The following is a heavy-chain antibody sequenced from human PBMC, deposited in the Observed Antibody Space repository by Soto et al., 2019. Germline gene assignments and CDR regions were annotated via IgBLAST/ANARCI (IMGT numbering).Heavy chain of an antibody. CDR2: ISYDGSNK. Sequence: SGGSLRLSCAASGFTFSSYGMHWVRPAPGKGLEWVAVISYDGSNKYYTDSVKGRFTISRDNSKNTLYLQMNSLRAEDTAVYYCAKALWFGEPGQIYGMDVWGQGTTVTVSS. D-gene: IGHD3-10*01. CDR3: AKALWFGEPGQIYGMDV. V-gene: IGHV3-30*18. J-gene: IGHJ6*02. CDR1: GFTFSSYG.